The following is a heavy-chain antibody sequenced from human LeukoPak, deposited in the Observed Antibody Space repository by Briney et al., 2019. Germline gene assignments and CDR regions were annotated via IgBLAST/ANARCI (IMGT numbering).Heavy chain of an antibody. D-gene: IGHD1-7*01. J-gene: IGHJ4*02. V-gene: IGHV3-30*03. CDR3: ARSFFQWNYGSCLDS. CDR1: GFSFSNYV. Sequence: PGGSLKLSCAASGFSFSNYVMQWVRQVPGKGLEWVALIAHDGSNKYYADSVKGRFTISRDNSRSILYLQMNSLRPEDTAVYSCARSFFQWNYGSCLDSWGQGTLVIVSS. CDR2: IAHDGSNK.